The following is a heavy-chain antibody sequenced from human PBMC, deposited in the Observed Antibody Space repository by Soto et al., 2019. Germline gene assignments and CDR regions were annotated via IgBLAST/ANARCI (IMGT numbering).Heavy chain of an antibody. D-gene: IGHD1-1*01. J-gene: IGHJ4*02. CDR1: GGSVSSGGYS. CDR3: ARTGDGHHDFLDY. V-gene: IGHV4-30-2*01. Sequence: ALSLTCAVSGGSVSSGGYSWIWIRQPPGKGLEWIGYISPSGSTYYHPSLKSRVTISAARSKHQFSLKLRSVTAADTAVYYCARTGDGHHDFLDYWGQGALVTVSP. CDR2: ISPSGST.